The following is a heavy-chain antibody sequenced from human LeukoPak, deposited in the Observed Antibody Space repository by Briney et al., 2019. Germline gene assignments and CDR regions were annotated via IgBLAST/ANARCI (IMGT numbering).Heavy chain of an antibody. CDR1: GYTFSSFG. D-gene: IGHD1-14*01. J-gene: IGHJ4*02. CDR3: ARDQLVLPRGISGY. CDR2: IAVYNGNT. V-gene: IGHV1-18*01. Sequence: ASVKVSCKASGYTFSSFGISWVRQAPGQGLEWMGWIAVYNGNTNYAQKFQGRLTMTTDTSMSTAYMELRSLRSDDTALYYCARDQLVLPRGISGYWGQGTLVTVSS.